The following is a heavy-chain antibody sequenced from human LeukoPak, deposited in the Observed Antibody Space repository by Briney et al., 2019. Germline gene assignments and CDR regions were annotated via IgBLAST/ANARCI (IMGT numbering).Heavy chain of an antibody. V-gene: IGHV4-39*07. J-gene: IGHJ4*02. CDR3: AREPGYRSGSVD. D-gene: IGHD6-19*01. CDR2: IYFGGRT. CDR1: GGSISSTSYY. Sequence: SETLSLSCTLPGGSISSTSYYWGCIRQPPGKGLECHGSIYFGGRTSYHPSLKSRFTISVDTSKNQFFLKLSAVTPADPAVYSCAREPGYRSGSVDWGQGTRVSVPT.